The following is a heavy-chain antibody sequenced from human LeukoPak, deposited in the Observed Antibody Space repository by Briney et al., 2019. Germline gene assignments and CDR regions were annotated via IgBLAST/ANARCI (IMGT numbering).Heavy chain of an antibody. CDR2: ISAYNGNT. J-gene: IGHJ5*02. CDR3: AREMLGIDP. CDR1: GYTFTSYG. D-gene: IGHD1-26*01. Sequence: GASVKVSCKASGYTFTSYGISWVRQAPGQGLEWMGWISAYNGNTNYAQKFQGRVTMTRDMSTSTVYMELSSLRSEDTAVYYCAREMLGIDPWGQGTLVTVSS. V-gene: IGHV1-18*01.